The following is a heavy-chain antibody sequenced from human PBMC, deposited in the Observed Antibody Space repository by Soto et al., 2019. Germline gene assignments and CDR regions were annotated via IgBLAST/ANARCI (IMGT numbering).Heavy chain of an antibody. J-gene: IGHJ1*01. V-gene: IGHV1-18*04. CDR3: SRLKGCSSTRCYSAVRDTLAY. CDR1: GSTFPSYG. Sequence: APERVSCKACGSTFPSYGSSWVRQAPGQGLEWMGWISAYNGNTNYAQKLQGRVTMTTDTSTSTAYMQLRSLRSDDTAVYYCSRLKGCSSTRCYSAVRDTLAYWGQGTL. CDR2: ISAYNGNT. D-gene: IGHD2-2*01.